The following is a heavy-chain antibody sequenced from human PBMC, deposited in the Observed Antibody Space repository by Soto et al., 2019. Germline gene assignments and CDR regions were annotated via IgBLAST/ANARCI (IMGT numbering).Heavy chain of an antibody. CDR2: ISGSGGST. V-gene: IGHV3-23*01. Sequence: EVQLLESGGGLVQPGGSLRLSCAASGFTFSSYAMSWVRQAPGKVLEWVSAISGSGGSTYYADSVKGRFTIYRDNSKNSLYLQMNSLRDEDPAVYYCAKEQQRGPFFDYWGQGTLVTVSS. CDR3: AKEQQRGPFFDY. CDR1: GFTFSSYA. J-gene: IGHJ4*02. D-gene: IGHD6-13*01.